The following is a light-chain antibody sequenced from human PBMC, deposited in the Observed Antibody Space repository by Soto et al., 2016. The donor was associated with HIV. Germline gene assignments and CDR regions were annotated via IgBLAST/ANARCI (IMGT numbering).Light chain of an antibody. CDR1: QTIYNW. V-gene: IGKV1-5*03. CDR3: QQSYSIPLT. J-gene: IGKJ5*01. Sequence: DIQMTQSPPIVSASVGDRVTITCRASQTIYNWVAWYQQKPGKAPKLLISAASTLQSGVPSRFSGSGSGTDFSLTISNVQPEDFATYYCQQSYSIPLTFGQGTRLEI. CDR2: AAS.